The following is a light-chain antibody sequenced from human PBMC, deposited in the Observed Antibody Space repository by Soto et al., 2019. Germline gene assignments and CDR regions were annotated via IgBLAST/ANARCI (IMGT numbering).Light chain of an antibody. Sequence: QSALTQPASVSGSPGQSITISCTGTSSDVGGYNHVSWYQQHPGKALKLMIFDVSNRPSGVSNRFSGSKSGNTASLTISGLQAEDEADYYCSSYRSSDNLLFGGGTKLTVL. V-gene: IGLV2-14*01. CDR3: SSYRSSDNLL. CDR1: SSDVGGYNH. J-gene: IGLJ3*02. CDR2: DVS.